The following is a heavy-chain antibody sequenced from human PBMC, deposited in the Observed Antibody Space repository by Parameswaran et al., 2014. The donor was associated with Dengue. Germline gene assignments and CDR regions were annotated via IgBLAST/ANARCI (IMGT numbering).Heavy chain of an antibody. CDR2: IYPGDSDT. D-gene: IGHD3-10*01. J-gene: IGHJ3*02. V-gene: IGHV5-51*01. CDR3: ARHRRDYYNSGEHDTFEI. Sequence: VRQMPGKGLEWMGIIYPGDSDTRYSPSFQGQVTISADKSITTAYLQWSSLKASDTAMYYCARHRRDYYNSGEHDTFEIWGQGTMVTVSS.